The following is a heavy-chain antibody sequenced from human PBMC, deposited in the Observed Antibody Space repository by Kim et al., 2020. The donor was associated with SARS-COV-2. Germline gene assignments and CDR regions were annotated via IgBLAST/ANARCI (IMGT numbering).Heavy chain of an antibody. D-gene: IGHD2-2*01. J-gene: IGHJ4*02. CDR3: ARGCSSTSCYRRFDY. Sequence: QKFQGRVTITADESTSTAYMELSSLRSEDTAVYYSARGCSSTSCYRRFDYWGQGTLVTVSS. V-gene: IGHV1-69*01.